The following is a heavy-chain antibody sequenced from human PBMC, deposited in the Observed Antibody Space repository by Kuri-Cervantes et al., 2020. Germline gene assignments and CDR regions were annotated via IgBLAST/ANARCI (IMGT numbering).Heavy chain of an antibody. CDR2: ISYDGSNK. V-gene: IGHV3-30-3*01. CDR3: AKDMRLRRANWFDP. D-gene: IGHD2-2*01. CDR1: GFTFSSYA. Sequence: GESLKISCAASGFTFSSYAMHWVRQAPGKGLEWVAVISYDGSNKYYADSVKGRFTISRDNSKNTLYLQMNSLRVEDTALYYCAKDMRLRRANWFDPWGQGSLVTVSS. J-gene: IGHJ5*02.